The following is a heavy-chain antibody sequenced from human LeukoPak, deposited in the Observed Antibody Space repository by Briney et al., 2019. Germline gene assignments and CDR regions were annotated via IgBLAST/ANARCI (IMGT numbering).Heavy chain of an antibody. CDR1: GFTFSGYS. Sequence: PGGSLRLSCTASGFTFSGYSMNWVRQAPGKGLEWVSSITGSSKSIYYADSVKGRFTISRDNAKNSLDLQMNSLRAEDTAVYYCARASYYDSSGPQFDYWGQGTLVTVSS. CDR2: ITGSSKSI. D-gene: IGHD3-22*01. J-gene: IGHJ4*02. CDR3: ARASYYDSSGPQFDY. V-gene: IGHV3-21*01.